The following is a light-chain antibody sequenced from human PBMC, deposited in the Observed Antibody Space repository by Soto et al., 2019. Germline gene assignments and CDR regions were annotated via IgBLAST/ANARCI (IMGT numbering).Light chain of an antibody. CDR3: QQYGSSPLT. Sequence: EIVLTQSPGTLSLSPGERATLSCRASQSVSSSYLAWYQQKPGQAPRLLIYGASSRATGIPDRVSGSGSGTDFALTSSRLEPEDFAVYYCQQYGSSPLTFGGGTKVEIK. V-gene: IGKV3-20*01. CDR1: QSVSSSY. CDR2: GAS. J-gene: IGKJ4*01.